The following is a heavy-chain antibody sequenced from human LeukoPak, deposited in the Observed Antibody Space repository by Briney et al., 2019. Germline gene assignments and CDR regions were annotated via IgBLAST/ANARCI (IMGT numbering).Heavy chain of an antibody. CDR1: GDIFNSYS. D-gene: IGHD1-26*01. V-gene: IGHV1-69*05. J-gene: IGHJ6*03. Sequence: SVKVSCKASGDIFNSYSVSWVRQAPGQGLEWMGGIIPMFGSTNYAQKFEGRVTITTDQSTTTVYMELTSLTSEDTAVYYCARVGRSRGALPNFYYYMYVWGKGTTVTVSS. CDR2: IIPMFGST. CDR3: ARVGRSRGALPNFYYYMYV.